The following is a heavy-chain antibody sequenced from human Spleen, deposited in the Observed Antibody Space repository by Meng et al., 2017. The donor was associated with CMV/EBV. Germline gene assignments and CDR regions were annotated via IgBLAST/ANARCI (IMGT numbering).Heavy chain of an antibody. CDR1: GFTFSSYS. CDR3: ARAEGELEPHSRAFDI. D-gene: IGHD1-1*01. Sequence: GFTFSSYSMNWVRQAPGKGLEWVSSISSSSSYIYYADSVKGRFTISRDNAKNSLYLQMNSLRAEDTAVYYCARAEGELEPHSRAFDIWGQGTMVTVSS. CDR2: ISSSSSYI. V-gene: IGHV3-21*01. J-gene: IGHJ3*02.